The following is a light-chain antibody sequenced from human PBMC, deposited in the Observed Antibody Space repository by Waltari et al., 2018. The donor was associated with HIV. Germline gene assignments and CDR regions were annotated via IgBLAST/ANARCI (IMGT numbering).Light chain of an antibody. J-gene: IGKJ1*01. Sequence: DIVMTQSPDSLAVSLGERATINCKSSQSVLYRSNNKEYLAWYQQKPGQPAKLLIYWASTRESGVPDRFSGSGSGTDFTLTISSLLAEDVAVYYCQQYYSTPWTFGQGTRVEIK. CDR1: QSVLYRSNNKEY. CDR2: WAS. CDR3: QQYYSTPWT. V-gene: IGKV4-1*01.